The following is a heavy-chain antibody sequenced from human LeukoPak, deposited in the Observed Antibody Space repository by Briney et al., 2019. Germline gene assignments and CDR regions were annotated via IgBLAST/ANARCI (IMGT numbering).Heavy chain of an antibody. CDR2: LRWNRDTL. J-gene: IGHJ4*02. V-gene: IGHV3-9*01. CDR1: GFNFEHCG. Sequence: GGSLRLSCAASGFNFEHCGMHWVRQAPGKGLEWVSGLRWNRDTLGYADSVKGRFTISRDNAKNTLYLQMNSLRTEDTALYHCAKDMGGIAIYSSSPGFDYWGQGTLVTVSS. D-gene: IGHD6-6*01. CDR3: AKDMGGIAIYSSSPGFDY.